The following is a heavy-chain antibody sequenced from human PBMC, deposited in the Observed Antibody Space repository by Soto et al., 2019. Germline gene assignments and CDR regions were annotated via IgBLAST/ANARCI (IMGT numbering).Heavy chain of an antibody. Sequence: QITLKESGPTLVKPTQTLTLTCTFSGFSLSTSGVGVRWIRQPPGKALEWLALIYWDDDKRYSPSLKSRLTITVDTSKNQVVLTMTDMDPVDTATYYGGGASVVTPPIGAFDIWGQGTMVTVSS. V-gene: IGHV2-5*02. CDR2: IYWDDDK. CDR1: GFSLSTSGVG. CDR3: GGASVVTPPIGAFDI. D-gene: IGHD2-15*01. J-gene: IGHJ3*02.